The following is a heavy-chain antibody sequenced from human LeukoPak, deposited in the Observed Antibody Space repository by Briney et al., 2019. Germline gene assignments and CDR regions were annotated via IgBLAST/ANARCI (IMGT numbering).Heavy chain of an antibody. CDR2: IYYSGST. CDR1: GDSISTYY. D-gene: IGHD3-22*01. CDR3: ARTYYDHSGVAWYFDL. Sequence: SETLSLTCTVSGDSISTYYRNWIRQPPGEGLEWIGYIYYSGSTNYNPSLKSRVTISVDTSKNQFSLKLRSVTAADTAVYYCARTYYDHSGVAWYFDLWGRGTLVTVSP. J-gene: IGHJ2*01. V-gene: IGHV4-59*01.